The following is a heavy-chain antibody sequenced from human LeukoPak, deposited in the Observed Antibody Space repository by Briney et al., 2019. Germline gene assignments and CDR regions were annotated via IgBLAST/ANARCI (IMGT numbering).Heavy chain of an antibody. Sequence: GGSLRLSCAASGFTFSSYAMSWVRQAPGKGLEWVSAISGSGGSTYYADSVKGRFTISRDNSKNTLYLQMNSLRAEDTAVYYCVPAGTSGSYYGWFDPWGQGILVTVSS. J-gene: IGHJ5*02. CDR1: GFTFSSYA. CDR3: VPAGTSGSYYGWFDP. V-gene: IGHV3-23*01. D-gene: IGHD1-26*01. CDR2: ISGSGGST.